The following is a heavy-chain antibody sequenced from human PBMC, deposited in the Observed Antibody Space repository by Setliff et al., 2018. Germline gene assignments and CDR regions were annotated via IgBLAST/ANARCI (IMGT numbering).Heavy chain of an antibody. Sequence: ASVKVSCKVSGYTITDYFMHWVQQAPGKGLRWMGRVDPEDGETIYAEKFQGRVSMTADTSTNTIYMELSSLRTEDTAVYYCARGYYDSYARYYVVGDYWGQGTPVTVSS. V-gene: IGHV1-69-2*01. CDR2: VDPEDGET. D-gene: IGHD3-22*01. J-gene: IGHJ4*02. CDR1: GYTITDYF. CDR3: ARGYYDSYARYYVVGDY.